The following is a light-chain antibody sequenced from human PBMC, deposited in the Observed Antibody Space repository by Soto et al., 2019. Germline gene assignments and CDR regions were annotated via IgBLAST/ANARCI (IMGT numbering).Light chain of an antibody. Sequence: DIQMTQSPSSLSASVGDRVTITCRASQSISYFLNWYQQKPGKAPTLLIYTASNLQSGVPSRFSCSGSGTDFTLTISSLEPEDFAIYYCQQSYRTPLSFGGGTKVEI. CDR2: TAS. V-gene: IGKV1-39*01. CDR3: QQSYRTPLS. J-gene: IGKJ4*01. CDR1: QSISYF.